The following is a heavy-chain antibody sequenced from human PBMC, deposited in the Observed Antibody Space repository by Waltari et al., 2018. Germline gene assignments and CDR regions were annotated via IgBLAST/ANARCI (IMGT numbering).Heavy chain of an antibody. J-gene: IGHJ5*02. D-gene: IGHD6-19*01. CDR1: GYSFTTYW. CDR2: SYPGDSDT. V-gene: IGHV5-51*01. CDR3: ARHVGFPVAGTGNWFDP. Sequence: EVQLVQSGAEVKKPGESLKISCKGSGYSFTTYWFGWVRRMPGKGLEWLGISYPGDSDTRDSPTFQGQVTISADKSISTAYLQWSSLKASDTAMYYCARHVGFPVAGTGNWFDPWGQGTLVTVSS.